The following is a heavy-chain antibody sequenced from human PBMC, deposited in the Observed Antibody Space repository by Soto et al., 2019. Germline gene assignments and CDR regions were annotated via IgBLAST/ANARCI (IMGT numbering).Heavy chain of an antibody. Sequence: SQTLSLTCAISGGSVSSNSATWNWIRQSPSRGLQWLGRTYYRSKWYHDYAVSVKSRITINPDTSKNQFSLQLISVTPEDTAVYYCARSITGSAYFDYWGQGTLVTVSS. D-gene: IGHD3-10*01. CDR2: TYYRSKWYH. V-gene: IGHV6-1*01. J-gene: IGHJ4*02. CDR3: ARSITGSAYFDY. CDR1: GGSVSSNSAT.